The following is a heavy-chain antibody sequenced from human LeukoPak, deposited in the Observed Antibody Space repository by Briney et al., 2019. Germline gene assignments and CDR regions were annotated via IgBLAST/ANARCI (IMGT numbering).Heavy chain of an antibody. CDR1: GYTFTVYY. Sequence: ASVKVSFKASGYTFTVYYMHWVRQAPGQGREGMGWINPNSGGTNYAQKFQGRVTMTRDTSISTAYMELSRLRSDDTAVYYCAILGYCSSTSCLQFDPWGQGTLVTVSS. CDR3: AILGYCSSTSCLQFDP. J-gene: IGHJ5*02. CDR2: INPNSGGT. V-gene: IGHV1-2*02. D-gene: IGHD2-2*01.